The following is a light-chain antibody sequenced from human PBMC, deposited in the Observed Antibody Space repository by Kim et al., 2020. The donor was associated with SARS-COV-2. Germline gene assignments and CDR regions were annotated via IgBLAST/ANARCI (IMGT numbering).Light chain of an antibody. Sequence: DTQMTQSPSSLSASVGDGVTITCRASQGISNHLAWYQQKPGKVPQVLIYDASALQSGVPSRFSGSRSGTDFTLTISSLQPEDVATYYCQKYDSAPWTFGQGTKVDIK. CDR2: DAS. CDR1: QGISNH. J-gene: IGKJ1*01. CDR3: QKYDSAPWT. V-gene: IGKV1-27*01.